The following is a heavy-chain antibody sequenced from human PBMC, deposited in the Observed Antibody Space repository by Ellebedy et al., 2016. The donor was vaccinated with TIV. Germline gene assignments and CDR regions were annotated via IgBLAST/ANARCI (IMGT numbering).Heavy chain of an antibody. CDR1: GFTFSSYA. CDR3: ARRKSSGLPVPDY. Sequence: GGSLRLSCAASGFTFSSYAMSWVRQAPGKGLEWVSYISSSGSTIYYADSVKGRFTISRDNAKNSLYLQMNSLRAEDTAVYYCARRKSSGLPVPDYWGQGTLVTVSS. CDR2: ISSSGSTI. D-gene: IGHD3-22*01. V-gene: IGHV3-48*04. J-gene: IGHJ4*02.